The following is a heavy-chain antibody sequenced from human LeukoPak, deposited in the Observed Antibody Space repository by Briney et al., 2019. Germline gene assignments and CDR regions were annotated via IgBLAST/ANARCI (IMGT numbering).Heavy chain of an antibody. Sequence: PSETLSLTCTVSGGSFCSYYWSWIRQPPGKGLEWIGYIYYSGSTNYNPSLKSRVTISVDTSKNQFSLKLSSVTAADTAVYYCARHMGLGYTYFHPYSDYWGQGTLVTVSS. CDR2: IYYSGST. D-gene: IGHD1-1*01. J-gene: IGHJ4*01. CDR3: ARHMGLGYTYFHPYSDY. CDR1: GGSFCSYY. V-gene: IGHV4-59*08.